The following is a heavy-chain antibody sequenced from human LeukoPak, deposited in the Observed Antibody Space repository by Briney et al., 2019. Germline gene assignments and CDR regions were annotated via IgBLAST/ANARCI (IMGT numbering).Heavy chain of an antibody. CDR3: ARLRPGWLRLPPDY. V-gene: IGHV1-18*01. Sequence: ASVKVSCKASGYTFTSHGISWVRQAPGQGLEWMGWISAYNGNTNYAQKLQGRVTMTTDTSTSTAYMELRSLRSDDTAVYYCARLRPGWLRLPPDYWGQGTLVTVSS. CDR2: ISAYNGNT. CDR1: GYTFTSHG. J-gene: IGHJ4*02. D-gene: IGHD5-12*01.